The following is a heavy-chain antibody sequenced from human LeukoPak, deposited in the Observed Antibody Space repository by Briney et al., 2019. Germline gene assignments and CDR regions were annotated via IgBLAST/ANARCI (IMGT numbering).Heavy chain of an antibody. D-gene: IGHD5-24*01. Sequence: PGGSLRLSCAASGFSFSDYEMNWVRQAPGKGLEWVSYISSSGSTIYYADSVKGRFTISRDNAKNSLYLQMNSLRAEDTALYYCAKGYHIGRWLPLDYWGQGTLVTVSS. V-gene: IGHV3-48*03. CDR2: ISSSGSTI. CDR3: AKGYHIGRWLPLDY. J-gene: IGHJ4*02. CDR1: GFSFSDYE.